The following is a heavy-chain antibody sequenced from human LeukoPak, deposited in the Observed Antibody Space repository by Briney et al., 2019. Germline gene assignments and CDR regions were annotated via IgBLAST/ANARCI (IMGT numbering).Heavy chain of an antibody. V-gene: IGHV1-8*01. CDR3: AREGGNSLFDYYYYMDV. CDR1: GYTFTSYD. D-gene: IGHD4-23*01. Sequence: GASVKVSCKASGYTFTSYDINWVRQATGQGLEWMGWMNPNSGNTGYAQKFQGRVTMTRNTSINTAYMELSSLRSEDTAVYYCAREGGNSLFDYYYYMDVWGKGTTVTISS. CDR2: MNPNSGNT. J-gene: IGHJ6*03.